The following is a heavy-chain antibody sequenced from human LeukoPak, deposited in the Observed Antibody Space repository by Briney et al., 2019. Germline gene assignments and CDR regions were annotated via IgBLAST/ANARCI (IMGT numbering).Heavy chain of an antibody. D-gene: IGHD3-10*01. CDR1: GFTVSSNY. Sequence: PGGSLRLSGAASGFTVSSNYMSWVRQAPGKGLEWVSVIYSGGSTYYADSVKGRFTISRDNSKNTLYLQMNSLRAEDTAVYYCARDIVGWFGWFDPWGQGTLVTVSS. CDR2: IYSGGST. V-gene: IGHV3-66*01. CDR3: ARDIVGWFGWFDP. J-gene: IGHJ5*02.